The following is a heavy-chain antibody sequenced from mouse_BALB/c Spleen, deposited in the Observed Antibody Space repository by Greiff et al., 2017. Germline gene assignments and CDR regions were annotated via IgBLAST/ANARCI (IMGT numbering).Heavy chain of an antibody. D-gene: IGHD2-1*01. CDR3: ARYLYGNYGYWYFDV. J-gene: IGHJ1*01. V-gene: IGHV3-2*02. CDR2: ISYSGST. CDR1: GYSITSDYA. Sequence: VQLKESGPGLVKPSQSLSLTCTVTGYSITSDYAWNWIRQFPGNKLEWMGYISYSGSTSYNPSLKSRISITRDTSKNQFFLQLNSVTTEDTATYYCARYLYGNYGYWYFDVWGAGTTVTVSS.